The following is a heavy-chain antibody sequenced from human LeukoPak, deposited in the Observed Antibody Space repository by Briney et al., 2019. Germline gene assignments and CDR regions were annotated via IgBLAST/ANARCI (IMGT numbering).Heavy chain of an antibody. Sequence: GGSLRLSCAASGFTFSSYSMNWVRQAPGKGLEWVSSISSSSSYIYYADSVKGRFTISRDNAKNSLYLQMNSLRAEDTAVYYCAKVASGSYYNWPFDYWGQGTLVTVSS. J-gene: IGHJ4*02. CDR1: GFTFSSYS. CDR3: AKVASGSYYNWPFDY. D-gene: IGHD1-26*01. CDR2: ISSSSSYI. V-gene: IGHV3-21*04.